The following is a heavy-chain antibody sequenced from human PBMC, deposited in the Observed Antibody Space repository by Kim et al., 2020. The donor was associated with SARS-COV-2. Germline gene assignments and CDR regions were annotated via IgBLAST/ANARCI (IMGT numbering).Heavy chain of an antibody. CDR1: GFTFSRHS. V-gene: IGHV3-21*01. D-gene: IGHD3-10*01. CDR2: ISSDSRSM. J-gene: IGHJ3*01. Sequence: GGSLRLSCAASGFTFSRHSMNWVRQAPGKGLEWVSAISSDSRSMYYTDSVKGRFTISRDNAKNSLYLQMNSLRDEDTAVYYCARSDSCNPRGADAFDVWG. CDR3: ARSDSCNPRGADAFDV.